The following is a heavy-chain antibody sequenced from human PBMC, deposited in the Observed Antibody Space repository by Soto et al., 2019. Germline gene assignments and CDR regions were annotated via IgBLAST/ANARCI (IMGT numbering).Heavy chain of an antibody. CDR2: ISSSSSYT. CDR3: ARVSPGGSSGYYYPWDY. CDR1: GFTFSDYY. Sequence: GGSLRLSCAASGFTFSDYYMSWIRQAPGKGLEWVSYISSSSSYTNYADSVKGRFTISRDNAKKSLYLQMNSLRAEDTAVYYCARVSPGGSSGYYYPWDYWGQGTLVTVSS. J-gene: IGHJ4*02. D-gene: IGHD3-22*01. V-gene: IGHV3-11*06.